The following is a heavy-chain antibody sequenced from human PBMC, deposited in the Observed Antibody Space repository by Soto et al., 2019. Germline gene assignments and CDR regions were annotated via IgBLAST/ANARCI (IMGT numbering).Heavy chain of an antibody. CDR3: AKDYRYYDSSGYRHYYGMDV. CDR1: GFTFSSYA. V-gene: IGHV3-23*01. D-gene: IGHD3-22*01. Sequence: GGSLRLSCAASGFTFSSYAMSWVRQAPGKGLEWVSAISGSGGSTYYADSVKGRFTISRDNSKNTLYLQMNSLRAEDTAVYYCAKDYRYYDSSGYRHYYGMDVWGQGTTVTVSS. J-gene: IGHJ6*02. CDR2: ISGSGGST.